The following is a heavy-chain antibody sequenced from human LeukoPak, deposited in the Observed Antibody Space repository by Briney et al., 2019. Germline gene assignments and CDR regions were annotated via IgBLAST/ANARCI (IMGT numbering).Heavy chain of an antibody. CDR3: ARGKSRGSHIDY. V-gene: IGHV4-4*02. CDR2: IYHSGSI. Sequence: PSGTLSLTCAVSGGSICSRNWWSWVRQPPGKGLEWIGEIYHSGSINYNPSLKTRVTISVDKSKNQFSLKVRSVTAADTAVYFCARGKSRGSHIDYWGQGTLVTVSS. D-gene: IGHD1-26*01. CDR1: GGSICSRNW. J-gene: IGHJ4*02.